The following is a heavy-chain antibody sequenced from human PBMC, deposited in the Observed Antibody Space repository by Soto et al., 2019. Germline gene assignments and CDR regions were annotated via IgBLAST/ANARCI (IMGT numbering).Heavy chain of an antibody. CDR2: INHSGST. Sequence: QVQLQQWGAGLLKPSETLSLTCAVYGGSFSGYYWSWIRQPPGKGLEWIGEINHSGSTNYNPSLKSRVTISVDTSKNQFSLKLSSVTAADTAVYYCARGQSMITFGGVILSDAFDIWGQGTMVTVSS. CDR1: GGSFSGYY. CDR3: ARGQSMITFGGVILSDAFDI. J-gene: IGHJ3*02. V-gene: IGHV4-34*01. D-gene: IGHD3-16*01.